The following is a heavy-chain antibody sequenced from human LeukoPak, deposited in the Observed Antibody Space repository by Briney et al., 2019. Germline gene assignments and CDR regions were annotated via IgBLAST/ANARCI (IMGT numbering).Heavy chain of an antibody. D-gene: IGHD5-24*01. CDR1: GFTFDDYA. V-gene: IGHV3-9*01. CDR3: TRDRGWQQFDY. J-gene: IGHJ4*02. Sequence: GGSLRLSCAASGFTFDDYAMHWVRQAPGKGLEWVSGIIWNSGSIGYADSVKGRFTISRDNAKNSMYLEMSRMRDDATAVYYCTRDRGWQQFDYWGQGTLVTVSS. CDR2: IIWNSGSI.